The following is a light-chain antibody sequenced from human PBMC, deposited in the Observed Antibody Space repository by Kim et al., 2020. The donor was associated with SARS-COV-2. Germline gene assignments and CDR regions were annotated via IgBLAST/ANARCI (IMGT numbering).Light chain of an antibody. J-gene: IGKJ4*01. V-gene: IGKV1-5*01. CDR2: ESS. CDR1: QSIGRW. CDR3: HHYNIDSV. Sequence: DIQVTQSPSTLSATIGDRVTITCRASQSIGRWLAWYQQKPGKAPKLLIYESSSLKSGVPSRFSGSGSGTEFTLTISSLQPDDFATYYCHHYNIDSVFGEGTKVDIK.